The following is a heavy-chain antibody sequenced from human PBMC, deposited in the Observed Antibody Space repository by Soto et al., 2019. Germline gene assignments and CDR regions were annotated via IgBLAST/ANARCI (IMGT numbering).Heavy chain of an antibody. J-gene: IGHJ4*02. CDR1: GYTFTSYY. CDR3: ARDYSSGWYCDY. V-gene: IGHV1-46*01. D-gene: IGHD6-19*01. CDR2: INPSGGST. Sequence: ASVKVSCKASGYTFTSYYMHWVRQAPGQGLEWMGIINPSGGSTSYAQKLQGRVTMTRDTSTSTVYMELSSLRSEDTAVYYCARDYSSGWYCDYWGQGTLVTVSS.